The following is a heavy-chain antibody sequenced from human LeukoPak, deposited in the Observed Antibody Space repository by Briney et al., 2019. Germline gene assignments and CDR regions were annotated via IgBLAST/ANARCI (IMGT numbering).Heavy chain of an antibody. V-gene: IGHV3-49*04. CDR3: SREAVGGRRGATKLHFDY. CDR2: IRSKAYGGTS. Sequence: PGQSLRLSCTTSGFSFVDYAMAWVRQAPGKGLELVGFIRSKAYGGTSEYAASVKGRFTLSRDDSKSTAYLQMNSLKAEDTAVYYCSREAVGGRRGATKLHFDYWGQGTLVTVSS. D-gene: IGHD1-26*01. J-gene: IGHJ4*02. CDR1: GFSFVDYA.